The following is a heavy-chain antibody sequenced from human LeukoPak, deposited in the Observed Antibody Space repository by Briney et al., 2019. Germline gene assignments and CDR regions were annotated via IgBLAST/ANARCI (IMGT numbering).Heavy chain of an antibody. J-gene: IGHJ4*02. CDR1: GDSISSYY. CDR3: ARVVTTGSYFDY. CDR2: IYYTGNT. Sequence: SETLSLTCTVSGDSISSYYWTWIRQPPGKGLEWIGYIYYTGNTNYNPSLKSRVTISVDTSKNQFSLKLTSVTAADTAVYYCARVVTTGSYFDYWGQGTLVTVSS. V-gene: IGHV4-59*01. D-gene: IGHD4-17*01.